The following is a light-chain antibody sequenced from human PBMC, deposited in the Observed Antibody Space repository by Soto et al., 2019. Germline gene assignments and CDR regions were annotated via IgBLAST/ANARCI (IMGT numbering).Light chain of an antibody. Sequence: SVLTQPPSVSGAPGQRVTISCTGSASNLGAKYAVHWYQHLPGTAPKLLIYDNIHRPSGVSNRFSGSKSGNTASLTISGLQAEDETDYYCFSYTSSGTYVFGTGTKVTVL. CDR3: FSYTSSGTYV. CDR2: DNI. CDR1: ASNLGAKYA. J-gene: IGLJ1*01. V-gene: IGLV1-40*01.